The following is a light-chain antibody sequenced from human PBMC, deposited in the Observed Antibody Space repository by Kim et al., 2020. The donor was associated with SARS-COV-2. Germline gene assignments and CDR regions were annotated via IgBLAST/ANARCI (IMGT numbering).Light chain of an antibody. CDR1: QTISSW. CDR3: QQYNNYLYS. Sequence: SASVGDRLTITCRASQTISSWLAWYQQTPGKAPTLLIYGASSLASGVPSTFSGSGSGTEFTLTISSLQPDDFATYYCQQYNNYLYSFGQGTKLEI. J-gene: IGKJ2*01. V-gene: IGKV1-5*03. CDR2: GAS.